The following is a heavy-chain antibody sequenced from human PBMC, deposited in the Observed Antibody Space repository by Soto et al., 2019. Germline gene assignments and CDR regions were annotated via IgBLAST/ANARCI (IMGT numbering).Heavy chain of an antibody. Sequence: QVHLVQSGAEVKKPGASVKVSCKGSGYAFTTYGITWVRQAPGQGLEWMGWISAHNGNTNYAQKLQGRVTVTRDTPTSTAYIELRSLRSADTAVYYCARGRYGDYWGQGALVTVSS. CDR1: GYAFTTYG. D-gene: IGHD1-1*01. J-gene: IGHJ4*02. CDR2: ISAHNGNT. V-gene: IGHV1-18*01. CDR3: ARGRYGDY.